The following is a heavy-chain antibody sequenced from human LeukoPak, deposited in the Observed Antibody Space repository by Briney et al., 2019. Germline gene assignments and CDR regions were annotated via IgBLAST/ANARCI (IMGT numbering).Heavy chain of an antibody. D-gene: IGHD2-21*02. V-gene: IGHV3-30*02. Sequence: QPGGSLRLSCAASGFSFSTNDMHWVGPAPGKGLEWVAFMRYDGSHEHYIDSVKGRFTVSRDNSKNTLYLHMHSLRVDDTAVYFCAKEVRVVTAILYFDHWGQGSLVTVSS. CDR1: GFSFSTND. CDR2: MRYDGSHE. CDR3: AKEVRVVTAILYFDH. J-gene: IGHJ4*01.